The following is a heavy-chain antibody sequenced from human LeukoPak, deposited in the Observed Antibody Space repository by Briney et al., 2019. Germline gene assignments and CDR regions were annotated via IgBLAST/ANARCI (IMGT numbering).Heavy chain of an antibody. CDR2: INPNSGGT. J-gene: IGHJ6*03. Sequence: ASVKVSCKASGYTFTGYHMHWVRQAPGQGLEGMGWINPNSGGTNYAQKFQGRVTMTRDTSISTAYMELSRLRSDDTAVYYCARVATVTYYYYYMDVWGKGTTVTVSS. CDR1: GYTFTGYH. CDR3: ARVATVTYYYYYMDV. V-gene: IGHV1-2*02. D-gene: IGHD4-17*01.